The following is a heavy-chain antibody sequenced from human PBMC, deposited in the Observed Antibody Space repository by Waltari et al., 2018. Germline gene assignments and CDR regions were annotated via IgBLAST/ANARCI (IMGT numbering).Heavy chain of an antibody. Sequence: QVQLQESGPGLVKPSQPLSLTCTVSGGSIRSGGSYWCWIRQHPGKGLEWIGYIYYSGSTYYNPSLKSRVTISVDTSKNQFSLKLSSVTAADTAVYYCARSKPDAFDIWGQGTMVTVSS. V-gene: IGHV4-31*03. CDR3: ARSKPDAFDI. J-gene: IGHJ3*02. CDR1: GGSIRSGGSY. D-gene: IGHD4-4*01. CDR2: IYYSGST.